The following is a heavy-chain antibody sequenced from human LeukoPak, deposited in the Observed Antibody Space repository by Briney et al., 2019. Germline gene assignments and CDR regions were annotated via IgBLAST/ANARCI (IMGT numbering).Heavy chain of an antibody. D-gene: IGHD3-9*01. CDR1: GYSISSGYY. CDR2: INHSGST. CDR3: ARVNPSIVRYFDWLLSRRSGGFDP. Sequence: SETLSLTCTVSGYSISSGYYWSWIRQPPGKGLEWIGEINHSGSTNYNPSLKSRVTISVDTSKNQFSLKLSTVTAPDTAVYYCARVNPSIVRYFDWLLSRRSGGFDPWGQGTLVTVSS. V-gene: IGHV4-38-2*02. J-gene: IGHJ5*02.